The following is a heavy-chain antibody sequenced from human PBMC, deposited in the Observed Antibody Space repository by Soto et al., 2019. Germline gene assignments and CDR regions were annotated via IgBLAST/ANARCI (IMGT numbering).Heavy chain of an antibody. J-gene: IGHJ6*02. CDR2: INHSGST. V-gene: IGHV4-34*01. D-gene: IGHD3-10*01. Sequence: QVQLQQWGAGLLKPSETLSLTCAVYGGSFSGYYWCWIRQPPGKGLEWIGEINHSGSTNYNPSLKSRVTISVDTAKNQFSLKLSSVTAADTAVYYCARGRGFTMVRGATFDYYCYGMDVWGQGTTVTVSS. CDR1: GGSFSGYY. CDR3: ARGRGFTMVRGATFDYYCYGMDV.